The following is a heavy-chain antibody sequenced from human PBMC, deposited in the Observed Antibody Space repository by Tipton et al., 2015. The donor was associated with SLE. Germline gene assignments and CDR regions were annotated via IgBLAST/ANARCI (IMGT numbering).Heavy chain of an antibody. Sequence: TLSLTCTVSGGSITSTTSWWGWIRQPPGKNLEWIGSIFYAGGTTYYNPSLKSRVAIDIDASKNQFSVRLTSVTAADTAIYYCARSKDGAADYWGRGTLVTVSS. CDR2: IFYAGGTT. D-gene: IGHD6-13*01. CDR3: ARSKDGAADY. V-gene: IGHV4-39*01. J-gene: IGHJ4*02. CDR1: GGSITSTTSW.